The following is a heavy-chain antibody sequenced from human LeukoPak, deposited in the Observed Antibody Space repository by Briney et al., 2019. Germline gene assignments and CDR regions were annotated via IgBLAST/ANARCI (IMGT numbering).Heavy chain of an antibody. D-gene: IGHD5-12*01. J-gene: IGHJ6*02. CDR3: AKGASGKTTDYYYYGMDV. Sequence: PGGSLRLSCAASGFTFSSYAMSWVRQAPGKGLEWVSAISGSGGSTYYADSVKGRFTISRDNSKNTLYLQMNSLRAEDTAVYYCAKGASGKTTDYYYYGMDVWGQGTTVTVSS. V-gene: IGHV3-23*01. CDR1: GFTFSSYA. CDR2: ISGSGGST.